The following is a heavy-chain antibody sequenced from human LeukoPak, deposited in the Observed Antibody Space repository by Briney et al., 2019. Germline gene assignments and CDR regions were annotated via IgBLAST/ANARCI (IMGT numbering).Heavy chain of an antibody. V-gene: IGHV3-7*01. J-gene: IGHJ4*02. CDR3: ARDGAGSYYVY. CDR1: GFTFSSYW. D-gene: IGHD1-26*01. Sequence: GGSLRLSCAASGFTFSSYWMSWVRQAPGKGLEWVANIKQDGSEKYYVDSVKGRFTISRDNAKNSLYLQMNSLRAEDTAVYYRARDGAGSYYVYWGQGTLVTVSS. CDR2: IKQDGSEK.